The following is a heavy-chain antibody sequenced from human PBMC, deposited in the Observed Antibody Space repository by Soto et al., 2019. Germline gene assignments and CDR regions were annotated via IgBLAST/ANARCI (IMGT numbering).Heavy chain of an antibody. Sequence: EVQLVESGGGLVHPGRSLRLSCAASGFTFDDYAMHWVRQAPGKGLEWVSGISWNSGSIGYADSVKGRFTISRDNAKNSLYLQMNSLRAEDTALYYCAKDIGGYSYGYSLGYWGQGTLVTVSS. D-gene: IGHD5-18*01. CDR2: ISWNSGSI. V-gene: IGHV3-9*01. J-gene: IGHJ4*02. CDR3: AKDIGGYSYGYSLGY. CDR1: GFTFDDYA.